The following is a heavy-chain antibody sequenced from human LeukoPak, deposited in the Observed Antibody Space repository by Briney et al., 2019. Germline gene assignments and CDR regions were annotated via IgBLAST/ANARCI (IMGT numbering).Heavy chain of an antibody. CDR3: AKTAWGAVAGSRPYYFDY. CDR1: GFTFSSYW. D-gene: IGHD6-19*01. Sequence: GGSLRLSCAASGFTFSSYWMSWVRQAPGKGLEWVSAISGSGGSTYYADSVKGRFTISRDNSKNTLYLQMNSLRAEDTAVYYCAKTAWGAVAGSRPYYFDYWGQGTLVTVSS. V-gene: IGHV3-23*01. CDR2: ISGSGGST. J-gene: IGHJ4*02.